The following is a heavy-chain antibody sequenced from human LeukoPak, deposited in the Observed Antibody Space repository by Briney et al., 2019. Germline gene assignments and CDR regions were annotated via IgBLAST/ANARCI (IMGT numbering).Heavy chain of an antibody. D-gene: IGHD6-13*01. Sequence: SETLSLTCTVSGGSISSSSYYWGWIRQPPGKGLEWIGSIYYSGSTYYNPSLKSRVTISVDTSKNQFSLKLSSVTAADTAVYYCARGPTGWQLGGFRNYYYMDVWGKGTTVTVSS. V-gene: IGHV4-39*07. CDR2: IYYSGST. CDR1: GGSISSSSYY. J-gene: IGHJ6*03. CDR3: ARGPTGWQLGGFRNYYYMDV.